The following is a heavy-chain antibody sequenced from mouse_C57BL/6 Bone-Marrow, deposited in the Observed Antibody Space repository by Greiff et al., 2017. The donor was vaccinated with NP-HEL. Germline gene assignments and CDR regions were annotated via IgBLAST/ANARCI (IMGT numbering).Heavy chain of an antibody. CDR3: ARVLWYWFAY. V-gene: IGHV1-42*01. D-gene: IGHD2-1*01. CDR2: INPSTGGT. CDR1: GYSFTGYY. J-gene: IGHJ3*01. Sequence: EVQLQQSGPELVKPGASVKISCKASGYSFTGYYMNWVKQSPEKSLEWIGEINPSTGGTTYNQKFKAKATVTVDKSSSTAYMQLKSLTSEDSAVYYCARVLWYWFAYWGQGTLVTVSA.